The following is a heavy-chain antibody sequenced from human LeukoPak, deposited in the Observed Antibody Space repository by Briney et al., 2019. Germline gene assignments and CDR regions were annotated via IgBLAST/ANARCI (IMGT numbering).Heavy chain of an antibody. Sequence: PGGSLRLSCAASGFTFNNYWMHWVRQAPGKGLVWVSRIKSDGSSTSYADSVKGRFTISRDNSKNTLYLQMNSLRAEDTAVYYCARDYCSGGSCYSVDWGQGTLVTVSS. D-gene: IGHD2-15*01. CDR3: ARDYCSGGSCYSVD. V-gene: IGHV3-74*01. CDR1: GFTFNNYW. CDR2: IKSDGSST. J-gene: IGHJ4*02.